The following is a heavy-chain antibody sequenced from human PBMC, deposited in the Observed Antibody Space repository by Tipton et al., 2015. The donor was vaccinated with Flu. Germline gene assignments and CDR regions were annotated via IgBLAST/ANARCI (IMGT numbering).Heavy chain of an antibody. V-gene: IGHV4-59*12. CDR3: ARGSGSGTFVIFDY. J-gene: IGHJ4*02. CDR2: IFYTGDT. CDR1: GGSFSNYY. D-gene: IGHD3-10*01. Sequence: TLSLTCTVSGGSFSNYYWNWIRQPPGKGLEWIGYIFYTGDTSYNPSLKSRVTISTETSKNQFSLSLSSVTAADTAVYYCARGSGSGTFVIFDYWGQGTLVAVSS.